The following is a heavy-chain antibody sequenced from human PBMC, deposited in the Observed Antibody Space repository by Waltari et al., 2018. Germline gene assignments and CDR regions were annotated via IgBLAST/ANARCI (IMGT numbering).Heavy chain of an antibody. V-gene: IGHV3-53*01. Sequence: EVQLVESGGGLIQPGGSLRLSCAASGFTVSSNYMSWVRQVPGKGLEWVSVIYSGGSTYYADSVKGRFTISRDKSKNTLYLQMNSLIAEDTAVYYCARGPPAAAGAHYFDYWGQGTLVTVSS. CDR1: GFTVSSNY. D-gene: IGHD6-13*01. CDR2: IYSGGST. J-gene: IGHJ4*02. CDR3: ARGPPAAAGAHYFDY.